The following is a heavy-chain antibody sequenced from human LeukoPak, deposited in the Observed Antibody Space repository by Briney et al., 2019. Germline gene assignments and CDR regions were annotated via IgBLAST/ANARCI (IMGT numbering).Heavy chain of an antibody. CDR2: ISSSSSTI. CDR3: ARRRGTHPSYFDY. Sequence: PGGSLRLSCAASGFTFSSYSMNWVRQAPGKGLEWVSYISSSSSTIYYADSVKGRFTISRDNAKNSLYLQMNSLRAEDTAVYCCARRRGTHPSYFDYWGQGTLVTVSS. D-gene: IGHD1-14*01. CDR1: GFTFSSYS. V-gene: IGHV3-48*04. J-gene: IGHJ4*02.